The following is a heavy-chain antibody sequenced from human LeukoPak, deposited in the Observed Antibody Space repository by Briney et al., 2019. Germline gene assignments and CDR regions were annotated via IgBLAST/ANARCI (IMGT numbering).Heavy chain of an antibody. V-gene: IGHV4-59*01. CDR1: GGSISSYY. Sequence: KPSETLSLTCTVSGGSISSYYLSWIRQPPGKGLEGIGYIYYSGSTNYNPSLKSRVTISVDTSKNQFSLKLSSVTAADTAVYYCARGGEQWLEYNWFDPWGQGTLVTVSS. D-gene: IGHD6-19*01. CDR3: ARGGEQWLEYNWFDP. J-gene: IGHJ5*02. CDR2: IYYSGST.